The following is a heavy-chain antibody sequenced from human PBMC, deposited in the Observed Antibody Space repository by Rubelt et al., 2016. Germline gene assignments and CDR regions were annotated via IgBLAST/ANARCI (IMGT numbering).Heavy chain of an antibody. J-gene: IGHJ4*02. D-gene: IGHD1/OR15-1a*01. CDR1: GGSFSGYY. V-gene: IGHV4-59*12. Sequence: QVQLQESGPGLVKPSETLSLTCAVYGGSFSGYYWSWIRQPPEKGLECVGYISHSGRDTYTPSLKSRVTISVDTSKKQLSQKFNAVTAADTAVDYCAHEQTDGGFDSWGQGTLVTVSS. CDR3: AHEQTDGGFDS. CDR2: ISHSGRD.